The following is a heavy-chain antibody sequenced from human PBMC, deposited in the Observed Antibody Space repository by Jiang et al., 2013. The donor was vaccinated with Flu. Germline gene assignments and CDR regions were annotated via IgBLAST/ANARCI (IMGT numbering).Heavy chain of an antibody. Sequence: SQTLSLTCAISGDSVSSNSAAWNWIRQSPSRGLEWLGRTYYRSKWYNDYAVSVKSRITINPDTSKNQFSLQLNSVTPEDTAVYYCARDRYYYDSSGYYGWAAFDIWGQGTMVTVSS. CDR2: TYYRSKWYN. D-gene: IGHD3-22*01. J-gene: IGHJ3*02. CDR3: ARDRYYYDSSGYYGWAAFDI. V-gene: IGHV6-1*01. CDR1: GDSVSSNSAA.